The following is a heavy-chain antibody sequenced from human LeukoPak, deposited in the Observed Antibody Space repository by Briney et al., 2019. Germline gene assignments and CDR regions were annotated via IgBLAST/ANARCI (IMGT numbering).Heavy chain of an antibody. CDR1: GYTFTSYG. Sequence: ASVKVSCKASGYTFTSYGISWVRQAPGQGLEWMGWISAYNGNTNYAQKLQGRVTMTTDTSTSTAYMELRSLRSDDTAVYYCARLQKDIVVVPAAKGAKSTAYYDFWSGYFDPNWFDPWGQGTLVTVSS. V-gene: IGHV1-18*01. CDR3: ARLQKDIVVVPAAKGAKSTAYYDFWSGYFDPNWFDP. CDR2: ISAYNGNT. J-gene: IGHJ5*02. D-gene: IGHD2-2*01.